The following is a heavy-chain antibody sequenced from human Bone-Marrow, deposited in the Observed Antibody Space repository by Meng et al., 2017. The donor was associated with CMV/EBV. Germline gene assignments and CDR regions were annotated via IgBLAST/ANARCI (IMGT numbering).Heavy chain of an antibody. D-gene: IGHD4-17*01. Sequence: ASVKVSCKASGYTFTSYDINWVRQATGQGLEWMGWMNPNSGNTGYAQKFQGRVTITRNTSISTAYMELSSLRSEDTAVYYRARAVTGVFERGLDYWGQGTLVTVSS. J-gene: IGHJ4*01. CDR2: MNPNSGNT. CDR1: GYTFTSYD. CDR3: ARAVTGVFERGLDY. V-gene: IGHV1-8*03.